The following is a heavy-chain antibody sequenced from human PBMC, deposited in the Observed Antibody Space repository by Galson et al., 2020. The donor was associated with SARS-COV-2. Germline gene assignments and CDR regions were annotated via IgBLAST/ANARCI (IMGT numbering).Heavy chain of an antibody. V-gene: IGHV3-7*01. CDR3: AREWTTIVPFSTGQAYNYYGMDV. CDR1: GFIFSNHW. D-gene: IGHD2-2*01. CDR2: INPDGGET. Sequence: GGSLRLSCAASGFIFSNHWVTWVRQAPGKGLEWVATINPDGGETNYVDSVEGRFTISRDNAKNSLYLQMNTLRTDDTAVYFCAREWTTIVPFSTGQAYNYYGMDVWGQGTTVTVSS. J-gene: IGHJ6*02.